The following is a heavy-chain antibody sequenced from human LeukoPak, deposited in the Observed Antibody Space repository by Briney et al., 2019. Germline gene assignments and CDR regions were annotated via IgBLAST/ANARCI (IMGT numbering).Heavy chain of an antibody. V-gene: IGHV3-23*01. CDR3: AKVATDMDY. CDR1: GFTFSTYA. D-gene: IGHD2-15*01. Sequence: GGSLRLSCAVSGFTFSTYAMTWVRQAPGKGLEWVSGISGSGGKTYYADSVMGRFTISRDNSKNTLYLQMNSLRAEDTAVYYCAKVATDMDYWGQGTLVTVSS. J-gene: IGHJ4*02. CDR2: ISGSGGKT.